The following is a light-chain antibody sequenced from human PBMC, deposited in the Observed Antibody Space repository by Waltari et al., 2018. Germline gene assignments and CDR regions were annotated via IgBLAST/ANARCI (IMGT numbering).Light chain of an antibody. CDR2: CAS. CDR3: QQYNNWPPL. Sequence: EIVMTQSPATLSVSPGERATLSCRASQSVSSNLAWYQQKPGQAPRLLIYCASTRATGIPARFSGSGSGTEFTLTISSLQSEDFAVYYCQQYNNWPPLFGPGTKVDIK. CDR1: QSVSSN. V-gene: IGKV3-15*01. J-gene: IGKJ3*01.